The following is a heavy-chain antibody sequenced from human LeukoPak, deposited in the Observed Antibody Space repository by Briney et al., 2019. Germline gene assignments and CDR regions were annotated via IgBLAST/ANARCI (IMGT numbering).Heavy chain of an antibody. CDR3: ARDSSGYFGD. CDR2: IWYDGSNK. V-gene: IGHV3-33*01. CDR1: GFTFSSYG. Sequence: GRSLRLSGAASGFTFSSYGMHWVRQAPGKGLVWVAVIWYDGSNKYYADSVKGRFTISRDNSKNTLYLQMNSLRAEDTAVYYCARDSSGYFGDWGQGTLVTVSS. J-gene: IGHJ4*02. D-gene: IGHD3-22*01.